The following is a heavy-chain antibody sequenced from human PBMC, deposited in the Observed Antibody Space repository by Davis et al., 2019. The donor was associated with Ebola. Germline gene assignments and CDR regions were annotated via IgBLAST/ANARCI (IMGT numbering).Heavy chain of an antibody. CDR3: ARDFDFWSDYPARQQHRQYRFYYSGLDV. CDR1: GVTFRSNW. J-gene: IGHJ6*04. D-gene: IGHD3-3*01. Sequence: GESLKISCAASGVTFRSNWMQWVRQAPGKGLVWVSRINSDGSFTSYADSVKGRFTISRDNAKNTLYLEMNSLRVEDTAVYYCARDFDFWSDYPARQQHRQYRFYYSGLDVWGKGTTVTVSS. V-gene: IGHV3-74*01. CDR2: INSDGSFT.